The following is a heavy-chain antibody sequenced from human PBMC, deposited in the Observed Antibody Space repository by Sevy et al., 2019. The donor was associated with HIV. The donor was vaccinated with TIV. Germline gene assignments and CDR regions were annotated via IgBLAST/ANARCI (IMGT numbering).Heavy chain of an antibody. J-gene: IGHJ5*02. CDR2: IWYDGSYK. D-gene: IGHD3-3*01. CDR3: AKTFAIFGVLMSPDFDP. Sequence: GGSLRLSCAASGFTFSNYGMHWVRQAPGKGLEWVAVIWYDGSYKYYADSVKGRFTISRGNTKSTLYLQMNSLRAEDTAVYYCAKTFAIFGVLMSPDFDPWGQRTLVTVSS. V-gene: IGHV3-33*06. CDR1: GFTFSNYG.